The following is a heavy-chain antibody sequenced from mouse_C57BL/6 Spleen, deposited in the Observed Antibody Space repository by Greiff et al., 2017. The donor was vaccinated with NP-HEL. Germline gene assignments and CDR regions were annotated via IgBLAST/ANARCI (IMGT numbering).Heavy chain of an antibody. Sequence: QVQLQQSGAELARPGASVKLSCKASGYTFTSYGISWVKQRTGQGLEWIGEIYPRSGNTYYNEKFKGKATLTADKSSSTAYMELRSLTSEDSAVYFCARGVTTVVATGYFDYWGRGTTLTVSS. CDR3: ARGVTTVVATGYFDY. D-gene: IGHD1-1*01. V-gene: IGHV1-81*01. J-gene: IGHJ2*01. CDR1: GYTFTSYG. CDR2: IYPRSGNT.